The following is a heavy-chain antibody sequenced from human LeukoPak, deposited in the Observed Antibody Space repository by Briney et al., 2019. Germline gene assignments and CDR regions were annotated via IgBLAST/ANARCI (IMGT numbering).Heavy chain of an antibody. J-gene: IGHJ4*02. V-gene: IGHV3-21*03. CDR3: AKDLLLGATPPPNY. Sequence: GGSLRLSCAASGFTLSSHTMNWVRQAAGRGLEWVSSISTSDSQYADPVMGRFALSGENSKNTQYLQMKSPRAADTAVYYCAKDLLLGATPPPNYWGQGTLVTPSS. CDR2: ISTSDS. CDR1: GFTLSSHT. D-gene: IGHD1-26*01.